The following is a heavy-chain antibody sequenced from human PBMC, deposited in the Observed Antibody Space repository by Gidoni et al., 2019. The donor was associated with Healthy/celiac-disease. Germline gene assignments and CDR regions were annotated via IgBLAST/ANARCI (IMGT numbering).Heavy chain of an antibody. CDR1: GGTISSYY. D-gene: IGHD3-3*01. J-gene: IGHJ5*02. V-gene: IGHV4-59*01. CDR2: IHYSGST. Sequence: QVQLQESGPALVTPSATLSLTCSFAGGTISSYYCSWIRQPPGKGLEWIGYIHYSGSTNYNPSLKSRVTISVDTSKNQFSLKLSSVTAADTAVYYCARGGYYDCWSGYFWWFDPWGQGTLVTVSS. CDR3: ARGGYYDCWSGYFWWFDP.